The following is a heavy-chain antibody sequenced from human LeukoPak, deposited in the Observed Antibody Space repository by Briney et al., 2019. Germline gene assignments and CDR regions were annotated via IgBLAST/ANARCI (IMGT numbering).Heavy chain of an antibody. CDR2: MNPNSGNT. CDR3: VKGSSDSRPYYFDS. Sequence: ASVKVSCKASGYTFTSYDINWVRQATGQGLEWMGWMNPNSGNTGYAQKFQGRVTMTRNTSISTAYMELSSLRSEDTAVYYCVKGSSDSRPYYFDSWGQGTLVTVSS. CDR1: GYTFTSYD. D-gene: IGHD3-22*01. V-gene: IGHV1-8*01. J-gene: IGHJ4*02.